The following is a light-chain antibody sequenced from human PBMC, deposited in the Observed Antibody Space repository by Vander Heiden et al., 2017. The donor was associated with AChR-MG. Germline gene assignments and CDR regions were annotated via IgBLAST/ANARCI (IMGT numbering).Light chain of an antibody. CDR1: SDISVDSFM. CDR3: MIWRSGAGV. V-gene: IGLV5-45*03. J-gene: IGLJ3*02. Sequence: QTVLTQPSSLSASPGASASLTCTLRSDISVDSFMIYWYQQKPGSPPQYLLSYKSDSDKHQGSGVPSRFSGSTDASANEGILLISGLQSEDEADYYCMIWRSGAGVFGGGTKLTVL. CDR2: YKSDSDK.